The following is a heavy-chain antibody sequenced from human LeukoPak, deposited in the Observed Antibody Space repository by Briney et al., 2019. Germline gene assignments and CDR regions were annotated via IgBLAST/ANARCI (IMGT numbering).Heavy chain of an antibody. D-gene: IGHD6-13*01. CDR2: ISGSGGST. J-gene: IGHJ3*02. CDR3: AKLSAYYIAAAGTGGAFDI. CDR1: GFTFSSYA. V-gene: IGHV3-23*01. Sequence: PGGSLRLSCAASGFTFSSYAMSWVRQAPGKGLEWVSAISGSGGSTYYADSVKGRFTISRDNSKNTLYLQKNSLRAEDTAVYYCAKLSAYYIAAAGTGGAFDIWGQGTMVTVSS.